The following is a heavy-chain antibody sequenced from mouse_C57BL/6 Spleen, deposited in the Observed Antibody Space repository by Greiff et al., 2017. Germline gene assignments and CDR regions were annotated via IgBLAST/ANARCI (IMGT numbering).Heavy chain of an antibody. J-gene: IGHJ3*01. Sequence: QVQLQQSGPELVKPGASVKISCKASGYAFSSSWMNWVKQRPGKGLEWIGRIYPGDGDTNYNGKFKGKATLTADKSSSTAYMQRSSLTSEDSAVYFCASTGTRAYWGQGALVTVSA. CDR3: ASTGTRAY. V-gene: IGHV1-82*01. CDR1: GYAFSSSW. D-gene: IGHD4-1*01. CDR2: IYPGDGDT.